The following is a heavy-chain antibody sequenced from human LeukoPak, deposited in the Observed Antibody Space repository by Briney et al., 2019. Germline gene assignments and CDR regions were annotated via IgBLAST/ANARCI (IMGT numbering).Heavy chain of an antibody. V-gene: IGHV4-31*03. D-gene: IGHD5-12*01. CDR1: GGSISSGGYY. Sequence: SQTLSLTCTVSGGSISSGGYYWSWIRQHPEKGLEWIGYIFYTGGTFYNPSLKSRVIISVDTSKNQFSLRLSSVTVADTAVYYCASSEATTTPPPYGMDVWGQGTTVTVSS. CDR3: ASSEATTTPPPYGMDV. J-gene: IGHJ6*02. CDR2: IFYTGGT.